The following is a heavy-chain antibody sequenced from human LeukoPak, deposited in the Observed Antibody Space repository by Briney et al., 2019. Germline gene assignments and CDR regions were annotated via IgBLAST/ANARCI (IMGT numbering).Heavy chain of an antibody. J-gene: IGHJ6*02. CDR3: ARDPLLRYFDWSESQTYGMDV. CDR2: INPSGGST. Sequence: ASVKVSCKASGYTFTSHYMHWVRQAPGQGLEWMGIINPSGGSTSYAQKFQGGVTMTRDTSTSTVYMELSSLRSEDTAVYYCARDPLLRYFDWSESQTYGMDVWGQGTTVTVSS. CDR1: GYTFTSHY. V-gene: IGHV1-46*01. D-gene: IGHD3-9*01.